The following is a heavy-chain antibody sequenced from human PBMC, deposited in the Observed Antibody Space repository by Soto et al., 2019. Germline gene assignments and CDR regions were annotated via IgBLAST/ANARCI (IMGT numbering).Heavy chain of an antibody. V-gene: IGHV1-46*01. CDR2: INPSGGSI. Sequence: ASVKVSCKASGYIFARYYMHWVRQAPGQGLEWMGVINPSGGSISYAQEFQGRVTMTRDTSTSTVYMELSSLRSEDTAVYYCAKDSGDSSGYYHFYYWGQGTLVTVSS. CDR1: GYIFARYY. J-gene: IGHJ4*02. D-gene: IGHD3-22*01. CDR3: AKDSGDSSGYYHFYY.